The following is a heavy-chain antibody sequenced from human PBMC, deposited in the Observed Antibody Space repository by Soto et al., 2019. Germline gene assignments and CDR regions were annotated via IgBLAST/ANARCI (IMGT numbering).Heavy chain of an antibody. CDR3: AREVPCRYFDL. D-gene: IGHD3-10*01. CDR1: GGSFSDYY. Sequence: QVRLQQWGAGLLKPSETLPLTCAVYGGSFSDYYWSWIRQPPGKGLEWIGEINHSGSTNYNPSLKSXXTXSXXTAKNQFSLKLNSVTAADTAVYYCAREVPCRYFDLWGRGTPVTVSS. J-gene: IGHJ2*01. CDR2: INHSGST. V-gene: IGHV4-34*01.